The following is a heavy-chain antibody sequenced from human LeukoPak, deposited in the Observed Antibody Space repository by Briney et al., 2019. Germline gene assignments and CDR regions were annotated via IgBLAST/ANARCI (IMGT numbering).Heavy chain of an antibody. CDR1: GGSISSYY. V-gene: IGHV4-4*09. CDR3: ARGRSRPEYYFDY. Sequence: PSETLSLTCTVSGGSISSYYWSWIRQPPGKGLEWIGYIYTSGSTNYNPSLKSRVTISVDTSKNQFSLKLSSVTAADTAVYYCARGRSRPEYYFDYWGQGTLVTVSS. J-gene: IGHJ4*02. CDR2: IYTSGST.